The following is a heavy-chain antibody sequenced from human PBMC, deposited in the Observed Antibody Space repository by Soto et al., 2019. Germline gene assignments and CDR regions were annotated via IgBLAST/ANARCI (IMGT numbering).Heavy chain of an antibody. CDR1: GFTFSSYA. V-gene: IGHV3-30-3*01. Sequence: GGSLRLSCAASGFTFSSYAMHWVRQAPDKGLEWVAVISYDGSNKYYADSVKGRFTISRDNSKNTLYLQMNSLRAEDTAVYYCARTDIFGVVIAYYFDYWGQGTLVTVSS. D-gene: IGHD3-3*01. CDR2: ISYDGSNK. J-gene: IGHJ4*02. CDR3: ARTDIFGVVIAYYFDY.